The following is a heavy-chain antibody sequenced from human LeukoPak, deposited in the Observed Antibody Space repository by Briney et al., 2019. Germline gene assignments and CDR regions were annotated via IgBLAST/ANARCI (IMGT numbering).Heavy chain of an antibody. CDR2: ISSSSSTI. CDR3: ARRGVGTFYPHYNWFDP. Sequence: GGSLRLSCAASGFTFSSYSMNWVRQAPGKGLEWVSYISSSSSTIYYADSVKGRFTISRDNAKNSLYLQMNSLRAEDTAVYYCARRGVGTFYPHYNWFDPWGQGTTVTVSS. CDR1: GFTFSSYS. V-gene: IGHV3-48*04. J-gene: IGHJ5*01. D-gene: IGHD3-3*02.